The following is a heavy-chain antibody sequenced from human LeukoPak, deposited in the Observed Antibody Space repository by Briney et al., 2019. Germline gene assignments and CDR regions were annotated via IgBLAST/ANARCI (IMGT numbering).Heavy chain of an antibody. V-gene: IGHV3-66*01. CDR2: IYSGGST. CDR3: ARDRGRLAIFDY. CDR1: GFTVSSNY. Sequence: PGGSLRLSCAASGFTVSSNYMSWVRQAPGKGLEWVSVIYSGGSTYYADSVKGTFTISRDNSKNTLYLQMNSLRAEDTAVYYCARDRGRLAIFDYWGQGTLVTVSS. D-gene: IGHD6-19*01. J-gene: IGHJ4*02.